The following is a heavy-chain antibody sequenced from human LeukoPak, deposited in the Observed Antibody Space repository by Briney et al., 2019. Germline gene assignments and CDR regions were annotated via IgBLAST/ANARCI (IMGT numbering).Heavy chain of an antibody. D-gene: IGHD1-26*01. J-gene: IGHJ4*02. Sequence: GASVKVSSKASGYTFTYYFIHWVRQAPGQGLEWMGRINSNSGVTDDAQNFQVRVTMTRYRSISTAYMERSRMTSKDAAVYGFARDLPSSPNWDLDFWGQGTLVIVSS. CDR2: INSNSGVT. CDR1: GYTFTYYF. V-gene: IGHV1-2*06. CDR3: ARDLPSSPNWDLDF.